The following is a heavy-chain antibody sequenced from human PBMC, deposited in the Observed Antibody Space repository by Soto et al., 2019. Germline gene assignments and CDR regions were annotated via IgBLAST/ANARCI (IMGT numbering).Heavy chain of an antibody. Sequence: QVQLQESGPGLVKPSETLSLTCTVSGGSISSYYWSWIRQPPGKGLEWIGYIYYSGSTNYNPSLKSRVTISVDTSKNQFSLKLSSVTAADTAVYYCARGLASEWLVLPFDYWGQGTLVTVSS. CDR3: ARGLASEWLVLPFDY. V-gene: IGHV4-59*01. D-gene: IGHD6-19*01. CDR2: IYYSGST. CDR1: GGSISSYY. J-gene: IGHJ4*02.